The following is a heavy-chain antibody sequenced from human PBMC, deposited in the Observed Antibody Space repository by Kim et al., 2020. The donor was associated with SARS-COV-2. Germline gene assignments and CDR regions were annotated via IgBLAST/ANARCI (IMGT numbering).Heavy chain of an antibody. Sequence: GGSLRLSCAASGFTFSSYWMNWVRQAPGKGLEWVANINQDVSDKNYVDSVKGRFAISRDNAKNSLYLQMNSLRAEDTAVYYCTRPPPTVATPADSWGQGTLVIVSS. V-gene: IGHV3-7*03. CDR1: GFTFSSYW. CDR2: INQDVSDK. CDR3: TRPPPTVATPADS. D-gene: IGHD4-17*01. J-gene: IGHJ4*02.